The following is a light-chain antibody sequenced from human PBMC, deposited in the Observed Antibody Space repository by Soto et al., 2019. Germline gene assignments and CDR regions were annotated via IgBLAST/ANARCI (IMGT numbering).Light chain of an antibody. CDR2: YNS. J-gene: IGLJ2*01. V-gene: IGLV3-21*04. CDR1: DIGSKS. CDR3: QVWDTSSDPYVV. Sequence: SYELTQAPSVSVAPGKTASITCGGSDIGSKSVHWYQQKPGQAPLLVIYYNSDRPSGIPERVSGSNSGNTATLTISRVKAGDEADYYCQVWDTSSDPYVVFGGGTKLTVL.